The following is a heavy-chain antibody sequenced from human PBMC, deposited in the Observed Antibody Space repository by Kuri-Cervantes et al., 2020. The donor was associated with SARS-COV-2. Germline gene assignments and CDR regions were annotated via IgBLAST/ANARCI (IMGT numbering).Heavy chain of an antibody. CDR3: VGAYRQPWTIIFES. CDR2: ISHDGSNK. Sequence: LSLTCAASGFTFSSYAMHWVRQAPGKGLEWVAVISHDGSNKYYADSVKGRFTISRDFAKNSLSLQMSSLGVEDTALYYCVGAYRQPWTIIFESWGQGTQVTVSS. J-gene: IGHJ4*02. V-gene: IGHV3-30*04. D-gene: IGHD3-16*01. CDR1: GFTFSSYA.